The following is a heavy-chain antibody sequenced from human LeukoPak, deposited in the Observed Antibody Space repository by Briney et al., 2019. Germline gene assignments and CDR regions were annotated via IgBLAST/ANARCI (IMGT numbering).Heavy chain of an antibody. V-gene: IGHV3-23*01. CDR1: GFTFSRYA. D-gene: IGHD2-15*01. J-gene: IGHJ1*01. Sequence: GGSLRLSCAASGFTFSRYAMSWVRQAPGKGLEWVSAISGSGGSTYYADSVKGRFTISRDNSKNTLYLQMNSLRAEDTAVYYCAKNDCSGGSCGYFQHWGQGTLVTVSS. CDR2: ISGSGGST. CDR3: AKNDCSGGSCGYFQH.